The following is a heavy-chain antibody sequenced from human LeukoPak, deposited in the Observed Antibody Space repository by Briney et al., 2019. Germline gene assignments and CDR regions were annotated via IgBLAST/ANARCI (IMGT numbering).Heavy chain of an antibody. Sequence: GASVKVSCNASGYRFTSCGISWMRQAPGQGLEWMGWISAYNGNTNYAQKLQGRVTMTTDTSTSTAYMELRSLRSDDTGVYYCARVGDGDILPGLGFDYSGQGTLVTVSS. V-gene: IGHV1-18*01. CDR1: GYRFTSCG. CDR3: ARVGDGDILPGLGFDY. CDR2: ISAYNGNT. D-gene: IGHD3-9*01. J-gene: IGHJ4*02.